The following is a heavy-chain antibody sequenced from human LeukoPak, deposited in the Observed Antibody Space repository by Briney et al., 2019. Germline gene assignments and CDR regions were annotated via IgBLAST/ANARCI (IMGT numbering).Heavy chain of an antibody. Sequence: GGSLRLSCAASGFTMRDNDMTWVRQAPGKGLEWVSLIYSGGSTPYADSVKGRFTISRYNSKNTLYLQMNSLRAEDTAVYYCAKRPLSSCNWGLGTLVTVSS. J-gene: IGHJ4*01. CDR2: IYSGGST. CDR3: AKRPLSSCN. CDR1: GFTMRDND. V-gene: IGHV3-66*01.